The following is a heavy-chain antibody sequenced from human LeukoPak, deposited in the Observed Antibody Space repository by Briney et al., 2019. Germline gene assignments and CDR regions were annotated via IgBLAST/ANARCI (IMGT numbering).Heavy chain of an antibody. V-gene: IGHV3-21*01. CDR3: ARVLLVHDYYYGMDV. J-gene: IGHJ6*02. CDR2: ISSRSNYI. Sequence: GGSLRLSCAASGFTFNSYNMNWVRQAPGKGLEWVSSISSRSNYIYYADSVKGRFTISRDNAKNSLYLQMNSLRAEDTAVYYCARVLLVHDYYYGMDVWGQGTLVNVSS. D-gene: IGHD3-16*01. CDR1: GFTFNSYN.